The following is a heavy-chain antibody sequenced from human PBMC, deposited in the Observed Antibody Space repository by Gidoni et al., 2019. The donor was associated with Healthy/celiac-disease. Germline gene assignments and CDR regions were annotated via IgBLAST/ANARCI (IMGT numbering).Heavy chain of an antibody. CDR3: AKEASDTSSSWYRDYYYGMDV. V-gene: IGHV3-30*18. D-gene: IGHD6-13*01. J-gene: IGHJ6*02. CDR1: GFTFSSYG. CDR2: ISYDGSNK. Sequence: QVQLVESGGGVVQPGRSLRLSCAASGFTFSSYGMHWLRQAPGKGLDWVAVISYDGSNKYYADSVKGRFTISRDNSKNTLYLQMNSLRAEDTAVYYCAKEASDTSSSWYRDYYYGMDVWGQGTTVTVSS.